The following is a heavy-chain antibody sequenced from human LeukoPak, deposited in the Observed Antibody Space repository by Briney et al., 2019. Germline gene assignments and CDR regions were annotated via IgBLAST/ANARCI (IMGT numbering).Heavy chain of an antibody. V-gene: IGHV4-4*02. J-gene: IGHJ3*02. D-gene: IGHD3-22*01. CDR2: IYHSGST. Sequence: SGTLSLTCAVSGGSISSSNWWSWVRQPPGKGLEWIGEIYHSGSTNYNPSLKSRVTISVDKSKNQFSLKLSSVTAADTAVYYCARIRTYYYDSSGYYHAFDIWGQGTMVTVSS. CDR3: ARIRTYYYDSSGYYHAFDI. CDR1: GGSISSSNW.